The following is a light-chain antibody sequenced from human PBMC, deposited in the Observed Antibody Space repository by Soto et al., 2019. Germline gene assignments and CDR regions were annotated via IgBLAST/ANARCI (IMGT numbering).Light chain of an antibody. CDR1: QSVSSY. CDR2: DAS. V-gene: IGKV3-11*01. CDR3: QQRSNGPPYT. Sequence: EIVLTQSPATLSLSPGERATLSCRASQSVSSYLACYQQKPGQAPRLLIYDASNRATGIPARFSGSGSGTDFTLTISSLEPEDFAVYYCQQRSNGPPYTFGQGTKLEIK. J-gene: IGKJ2*01.